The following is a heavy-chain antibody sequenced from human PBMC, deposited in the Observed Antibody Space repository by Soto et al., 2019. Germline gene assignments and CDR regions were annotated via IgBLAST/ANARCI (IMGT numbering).Heavy chain of an antibody. Sequence: SGPTLVNPAETLTLTCTFSGFSLSNIRLGVSWIRQPPGKALEWLAHIFAKDETTYSTTLKTRLTISKDTSKGQVVLTVTNLAHEDHGTYCCARKRGSGVYSAPVDYSGQSALVTVSS. V-gene: IGHV2-26*01. J-gene: IGHJ4*02. D-gene: IGHD6-19*01. CDR3: ARKRGSGVYSAPVDY. CDR2: IFAKDET. CDR1: GFSLSNIRLG.